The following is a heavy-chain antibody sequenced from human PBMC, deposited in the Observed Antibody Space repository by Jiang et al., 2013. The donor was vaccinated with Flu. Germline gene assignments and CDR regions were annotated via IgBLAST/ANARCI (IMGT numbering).Heavy chain of an antibody. D-gene: IGHD2-15*01. Sequence: PGLVKPSETLSLTCTVSGYSISSGYYWGWIRQPPGKGLEWIGSIYHSGSTYYNPSLKSRVTISVDTSKNQFSLKLSSVTAADTAVYYCARIFSGGWGMDVWGQGTTVTVSS. CDR2: IYHSGST. CDR3: ARIFSGGWGMDV. V-gene: IGHV4-38-2*02. CDR1: GYSISSGYY. J-gene: IGHJ6*02.